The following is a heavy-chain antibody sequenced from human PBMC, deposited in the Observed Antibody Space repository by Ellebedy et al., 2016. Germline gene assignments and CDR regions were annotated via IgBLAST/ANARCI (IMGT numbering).Heavy chain of an antibody. CDR3: AKGRALNYYGSGIGY. CDR2: ISFDGSIR. Sequence: GESLKISXAASGFTFSSCSMHWVRQAPGKGLEWVAAISFDGSIRYYADSLKGRLTLSRDISKNTLYLQMNSLRAEDTAVYYCAKGRALNYYGSGIGYWGQGTLVTVSS. J-gene: IGHJ4*02. V-gene: IGHV3-30-3*01. CDR1: GFTFSSCS. D-gene: IGHD3-10*01.